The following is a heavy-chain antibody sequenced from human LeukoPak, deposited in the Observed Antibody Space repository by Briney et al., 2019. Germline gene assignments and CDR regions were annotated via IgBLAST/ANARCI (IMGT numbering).Heavy chain of an antibody. CDR2: ISSSGSTI. J-gene: IGHJ4*02. D-gene: IGHD1-26*01. CDR3: ARFRGSYIFDY. Sequence: GGSLRLSCAASGFTFSSYEMNWVLQAPGKGLERVSYISSSGSTIYYADSVKGRFTISRDHAKNSLYLQMNSLRAEDTAVYYCARFRGSYIFDYWGQGTLVTVSS. V-gene: IGHV3-48*03. CDR1: GFTFSSYE.